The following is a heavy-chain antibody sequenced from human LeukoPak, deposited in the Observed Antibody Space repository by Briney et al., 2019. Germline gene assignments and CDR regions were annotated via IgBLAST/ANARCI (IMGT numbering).Heavy chain of an antibody. J-gene: IGHJ4*02. CDR2: IIPILGIA. CDR1: GGTFSSYA. CDR3: AQRAYCSGATCYHHFDF. D-gene: IGHD2-15*01. V-gene: IGHV1-69*04. Sequence: SVKVSCKASGGTFSSYAISWVRQAPGQGLEWMGRIIPILGIANYAQKFQGRVTITADKSTSTAYMELSSLRAEDTAVYYCAQRAYCSGATCYHHFDFWGQGTLVTVSS.